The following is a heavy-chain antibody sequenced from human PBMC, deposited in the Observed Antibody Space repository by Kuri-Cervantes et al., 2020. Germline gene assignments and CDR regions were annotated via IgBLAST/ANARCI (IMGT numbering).Heavy chain of an antibody. D-gene: IGHD4-17*01. V-gene: IGHV1-2*04. CDR1: GYTFTSYD. CDR3: ARQDVSTVTLDY. Sequence: PSVKVSCKASGYTFTSYDINWVRQATGQGLEWMGWMNPNSGGTNYAQKFQGWVTMTRDTSISTAYMELSRLRSDDTAVYYCARQDVSTVTLDYWGQGTLVTVSS. J-gene: IGHJ4*02. CDR2: MNPNSGGT.